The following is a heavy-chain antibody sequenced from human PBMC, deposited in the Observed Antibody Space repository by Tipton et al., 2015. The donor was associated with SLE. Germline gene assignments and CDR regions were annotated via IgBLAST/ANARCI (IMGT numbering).Heavy chain of an antibody. J-gene: IGHJ6*03. V-gene: IGHV4-34*01. CDR1: GGSFSGYY. Sequence: TLSLTCAVYGGSFSGYYWSWIRQSPGKGLEWIGEINHSGSTNYNPSLKSRVTISVDTSKKQFSLKLSSVTAADTAVYYCARGRVAAVYYYYYYYMDVWGKGTTVTVSS. CDR2: INHSGST. CDR3: ARGRVAAVYYYYYYYMDV. D-gene: IGHD6-13*01.